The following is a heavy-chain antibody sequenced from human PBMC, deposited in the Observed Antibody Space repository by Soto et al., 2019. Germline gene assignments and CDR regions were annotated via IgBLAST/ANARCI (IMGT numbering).Heavy chain of an antibody. D-gene: IGHD1-26*01. CDR3: ARAKGWVGHYYYYYGMDV. Sequence: QVQLQESGPGLVKPSETLSLTCTVSGGSISSYYWSWIRQPPGKGLEWIGYIYYSGSTNYNPSLKSRVTISVDTSKNQFSLKLSSVTAADTAVYYCARAKGWVGHYYYYYGMDVWDQGTTVTVSS. J-gene: IGHJ6*02. CDR2: IYYSGST. CDR1: GGSISSYY. V-gene: IGHV4-59*01.